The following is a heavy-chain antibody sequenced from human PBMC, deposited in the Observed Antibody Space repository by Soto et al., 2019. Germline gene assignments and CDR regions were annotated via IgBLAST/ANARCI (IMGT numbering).Heavy chain of an antibody. CDR3: ARVRMARGNYFMDV. V-gene: IGHV4-31*03. D-gene: IGHD3-10*01. CDR2: IFNSGST. CDR1: GGSISSGGYY. Sequence: QVQLQESGPGLVQPSQTLSLTCSVSGGSISSGGYYWSWIRQLPGKGLEWIGYIFNSGSTYYNSSLKSRLTISVDTSKNQFSLKLSSVTVADTAMYYCARVRMARGNYFMDVWGKGTTITVSS. J-gene: IGHJ6*03.